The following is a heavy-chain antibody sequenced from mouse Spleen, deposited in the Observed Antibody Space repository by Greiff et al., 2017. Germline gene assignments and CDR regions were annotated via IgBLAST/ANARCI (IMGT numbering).Heavy chain of an antibody. Sequence: EVKVEESGGGLVQPGGSLKLSCATSGFTFSDYYMYWVRQTPEKRLEWVAYISNGGGSTYYPDTVKGRFTISRDNAKNTLYLQMSRLKSEDTAMYYCARGARATLYAMDYWGQGTSVTVSS. CDR1: GFTFSDYY. CDR2: ISNGGGST. J-gene: IGHJ4*01. CDR3: ARGARATLYAMDY. D-gene: IGHD3-1*01. V-gene: IGHV5-12*02.